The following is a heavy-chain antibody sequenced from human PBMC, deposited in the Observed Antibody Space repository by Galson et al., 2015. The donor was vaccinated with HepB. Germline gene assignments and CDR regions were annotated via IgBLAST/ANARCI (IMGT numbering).Heavy chain of an antibody. CDR1: GYTFRDNY. J-gene: IGHJ4*02. CDR3: VRAASCGSGCYYYFDY. V-gene: IGHV1-2*02. D-gene: IGHD2-21*01. Sequence: SVKVSCKASGYTFRDNYLHWVRQAPGQGLELLGWINPITGGTNYARNFRGRVTMTMDTSITTAYMELSNLMSDDTAVYYCVRAASCGSGCYYYFDYWGQGTLVTVSS. CDR2: INPITGGT.